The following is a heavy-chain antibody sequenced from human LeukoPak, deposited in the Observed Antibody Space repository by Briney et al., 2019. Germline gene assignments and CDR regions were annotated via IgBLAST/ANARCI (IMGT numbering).Heavy chain of an antibody. CDR2: IYYSGST. CDR1: GGSISSSSYY. J-gene: IGHJ4*02. CDR3: SHGSWYSPPDY. D-gene: IGHD6-13*01. Sequence: PSETLSLTCTVYGGSISSSSYYWGWIRQPPGKGLEWIGSIYYSGSTYYNPSLKSRVTISVDTSKNQFSLKLSSVTAADTAVYYCSHGSWYSPPDYWGQGTLVTVSS. V-gene: IGHV4-39*01.